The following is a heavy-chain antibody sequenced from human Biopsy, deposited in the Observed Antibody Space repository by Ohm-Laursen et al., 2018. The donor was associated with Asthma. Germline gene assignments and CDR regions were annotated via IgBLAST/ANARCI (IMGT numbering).Heavy chain of an antibody. V-gene: IGHV1-69*13. Sequence: ASVKVSGKSLGGTFNTYVIGWVRQAPGQGLEWMGGINSVFGTTTYPQKFQDRVTITADDSTSTVYMELSSLRSEDTAVYYCARKAGSCISRTCYSLDFWGQGTLVTVSS. J-gene: IGHJ4*02. D-gene: IGHD2-2*01. CDR1: GGTFNTYV. CDR3: ARKAGSCISRTCYSLDF. CDR2: INSVFGTT.